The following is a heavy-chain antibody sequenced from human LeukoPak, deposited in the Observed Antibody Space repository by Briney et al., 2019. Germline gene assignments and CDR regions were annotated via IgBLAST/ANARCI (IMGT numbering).Heavy chain of an antibody. V-gene: IGHV3-30*03. CDR1: GFTFSYYG. J-gene: IGHJ4*01. Sequence: PGGSLRLSCAASGFTFSYYGMHWVRQAPGKGLEWVAVISYDGGYKYYADSVKGRFTISRDNSKNTLYLQMNSQRAEDTALYYCARGAYYYDTSSQYYFDYWGQGTLVTVSS. CDR2: ISYDGGYK. CDR3: ARGAYYYDTSSQYYFDY. D-gene: IGHD3-22*01.